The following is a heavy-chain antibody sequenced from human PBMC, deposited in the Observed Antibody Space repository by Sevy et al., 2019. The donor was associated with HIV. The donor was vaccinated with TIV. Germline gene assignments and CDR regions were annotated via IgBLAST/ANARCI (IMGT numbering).Heavy chain of an antibody. Sequence: GGSLRLSCTSSGFTFGDYAMSWFRQAPGKGLEWVAFIRRNSHEPYGGTTEYAASVKGRFTISRDDSKDIAYLQMNSLKTECTAVYYCTRALATADTPEYYFDYWGQGILVTVSS. CDR3: TRALATADTPEYYFDY. J-gene: IGHJ4*02. V-gene: IGHV3-49*03. CDR1: GFTFGDYA. D-gene: IGHD5-12*01. CDR2: IRRNSHEPYGGTT.